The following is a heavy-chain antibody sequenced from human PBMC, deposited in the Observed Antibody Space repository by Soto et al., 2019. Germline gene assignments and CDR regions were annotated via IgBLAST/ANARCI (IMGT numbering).Heavy chain of an antibody. CDR2: ISAYNGNT. CDR3: VRENYDFWSGYHSPTDY. Sequence: GASVKVSCKASGYTFTSYGISWVRQAPGQGLEWMGWISAYNGNTNYAQKLQGRVTMTTDTSTSTAYMELRSLRSDDTAVYYCVRENYDFWSGYHSPTDYWGQGTLVTVSS. J-gene: IGHJ4*02. CDR1: GYTFTSYG. V-gene: IGHV1-18*01. D-gene: IGHD3-3*01.